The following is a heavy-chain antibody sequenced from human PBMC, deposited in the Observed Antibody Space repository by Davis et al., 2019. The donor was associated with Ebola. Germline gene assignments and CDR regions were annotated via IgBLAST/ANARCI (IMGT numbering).Heavy chain of an antibody. J-gene: IGHJ2*01. Sequence: PGGSLRLSCAASGFTVSSNYMSWVRQAPGTGLEWVSVIYSGGSTYYADSVKGRFTISRDNSKNTLYLQMNSLRAEDTTVYYCARLRPGVTTVTTTQDWYFDLWGRGTLVTVSS. CDR1: GFTVSSNY. V-gene: IGHV3-53*01. CDR2: IYSGGST. CDR3: ARLRPGVTTVTTTQDWYFDL. D-gene: IGHD4-17*01.